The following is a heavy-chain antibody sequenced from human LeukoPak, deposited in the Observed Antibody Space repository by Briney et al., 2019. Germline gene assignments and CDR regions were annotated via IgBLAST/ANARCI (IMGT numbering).Heavy chain of an antibody. CDR1: GYTFTSYH. D-gene: IGHD2-15*01. CDR2: INPSGGST. CDR3: AGAPDIVVVVAATPGYYYYYGMDV. Sequence: ASVKVSCKASGYTFTSYHMHWVRQAPGQGLEWMGIINPSGGSTSYAQKFQGRVTITADESTSTAYMELSSLRSEDTAVYYCAGAPDIVVVVAATPGYYYYYGMDVWGQGTTVTVSS. J-gene: IGHJ6*02. V-gene: IGHV1-46*01.